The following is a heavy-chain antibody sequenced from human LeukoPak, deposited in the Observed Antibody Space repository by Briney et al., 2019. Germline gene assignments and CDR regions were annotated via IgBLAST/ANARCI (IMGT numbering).Heavy chain of an antibody. D-gene: IGHD6-13*01. CDR1: GGSISSYY. V-gene: IGHV4-59*01. Sequence: PSETLSLTCTVSGGSISSYYWSWIRQPPGKGLEWIGYIYYSGSTNYNPSLKSRVTISVDTSKNQFSLKLSSVTAADTAVYYCARGVGAAAGTELNYYYYGMDVWGQGTTVTVSS. CDR3: ARGVGAAAGTELNYYYYGMDV. CDR2: IYYSGST. J-gene: IGHJ6*02.